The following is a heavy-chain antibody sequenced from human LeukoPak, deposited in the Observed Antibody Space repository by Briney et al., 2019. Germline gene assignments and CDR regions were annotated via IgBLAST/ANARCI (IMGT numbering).Heavy chain of an antibody. CDR3: ARQTTVRPSSWYFDL. D-gene: IGHD4-17*01. CDR2: IYYSGST. Sequence: SETLSLTCTVSGGSISSYYWSWIRQPPGKGLEWIGYIYYSGSTNYNPSLKSRVTISVDTSKNQFSLKLSSVTAADTAVYYCARQTTVRPSSWYFDLWGRGTLVTVSS. V-gene: IGHV4-59*08. J-gene: IGHJ2*01. CDR1: GGSISSYY.